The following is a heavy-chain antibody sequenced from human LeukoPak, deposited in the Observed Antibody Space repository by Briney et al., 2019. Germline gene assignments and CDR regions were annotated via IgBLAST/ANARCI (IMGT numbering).Heavy chain of an antibody. CDR3: AYQLLPN. J-gene: IGHJ4*02. CDR1: GFTFSTYW. V-gene: IGHV3-74*01. CDR2: INPDGSRT. Sequence: PGXSLRLSCAASGFTFSTYWLHWVRQAPGKGLVWVSHINPDGSRTTYADSVEGPFTISRDNTKNTLYLQMNSLRVGDTAVYYCAYQLLPNWGQGTLVTVSS. D-gene: IGHD2-2*01.